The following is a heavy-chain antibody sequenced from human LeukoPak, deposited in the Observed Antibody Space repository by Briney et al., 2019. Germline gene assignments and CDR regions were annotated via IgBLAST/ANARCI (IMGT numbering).Heavy chain of an antibody. J-gene: IGHJ5*02. D-gene: IGHD6-19*01. CDR2: ISSSSSYI. CDR1: GFAFSSYS. CDR3: ARGNLYSSGTRGFDP. V-gene: IGHV3-21*01. Sequence: SGGSLRLSCTASGFAFSSYSMNWVRQAPGKGLEWVSSISSSSSYIYYADSVKGRFTISRDNAKNSLYLQMNSLRAEDTAVYYCARGNLYSSGTRGFDPWGQGTLVTVSS.